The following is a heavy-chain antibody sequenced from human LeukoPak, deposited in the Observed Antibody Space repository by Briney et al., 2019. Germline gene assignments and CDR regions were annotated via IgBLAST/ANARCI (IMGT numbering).Heavy chain of an antibody. CDR2: TYYRSKCYF. D-gene: IGHD1-26*01. Sequence: SQTLSLTCAISRDSVSSNSAASKWVRQPPSRCLEWLGRTYYRSKCYFDYAGSVKSRITINPDTSKYQFSLQLNSVTPRDTAVYFCARGAMWDPGAFDVWGQGTMVTVSS. CDR3: ARGAMWDPGAFDV. CDR1: RDSVSSNSAA. J-gene: IGHJ3*01. V-gene: IGHV6-1*01.